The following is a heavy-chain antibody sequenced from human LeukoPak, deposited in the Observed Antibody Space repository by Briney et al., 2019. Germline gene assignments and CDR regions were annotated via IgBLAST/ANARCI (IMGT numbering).Heavy chain of an antibody. CDR3: ARGSGRTKYSGLMYYFDY. CDR1: GGSISSYY. D-gene: IGHD1-26*01. CDR2: IYTSGST. Sequence: SKTLSLTCTVSGGSISSYYWSWIRQPAGKGLEWIGRIYTSGSTNYNPSLKSRVTMPVDTSKNQFSLKLSSVTAADTAVYYCARGSGRTKYSGLMYYFDYWGQGTLVTVSS. J-gene: IGHJ4*02. V-gene: IGHV4-4*07.